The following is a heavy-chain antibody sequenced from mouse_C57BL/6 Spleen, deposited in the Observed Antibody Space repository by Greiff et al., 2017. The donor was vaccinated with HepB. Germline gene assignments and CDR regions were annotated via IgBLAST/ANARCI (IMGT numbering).Heavy chain of an antibody. Sequence: QVQLQQPGAELVRPGSSVKLSCKASGYTFTSYWMHWVKQRPIQGLEWIGNIDPSDSETHYNQKFKDKATLTVDKSSSTAYMQLSSLTSEDSAVYYCAREDYGSSPSTYWGQGTTPPVSS. CDR3: AREDYGSSPSTY. CDR1: GYTFTSYW. V-gene: IGHV1-52*01. J-gene: IGHJ2*01. CDR2: IDPSDSET. D-gene: IGHD1-1*01.